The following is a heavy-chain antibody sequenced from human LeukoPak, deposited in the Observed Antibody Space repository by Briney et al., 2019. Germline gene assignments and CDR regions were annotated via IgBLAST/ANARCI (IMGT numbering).Heavy chain of an antibody. CDR3: ARPFSFSTNGFDY. V-gene: IGHV1-69*05. CDR2: IIPIFGTA. Sequence: SVKVSCKASGGTFSSYAISWVRQAPGQGLEWMGGIIPIFGTANYAQKFQGRVTITTDESTSTAYMELSSLRSEDTAVYYCARPFSFSTNGFDYWGQGTLVTVSS. J-gene: IGHJ4*02. D-gene: IGHD3-3*02. CDR1: GGTFSSYA.